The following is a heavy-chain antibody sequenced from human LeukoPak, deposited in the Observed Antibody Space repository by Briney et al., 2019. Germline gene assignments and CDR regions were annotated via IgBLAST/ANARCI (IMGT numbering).Heavy chain of an antibody. D-gene: IGHD1-26*01. CDR3: ARSGSYYHYYGMDV. J-gene: IGHJ6*02. Sequence: ASVKVSCKASGYTFTSYDINWVRQATGQGLEWMGWMNPNSGNTGYAQKFQGRVTMTRNTSISTAYMELSSLRSEDTAVYYCARSGSYYHYYGMDVWGHGTTVTVSS. CDR1: GYTFTSYD. V-gene: IGHV1-8*01. CDR2: MNPNSGNT.